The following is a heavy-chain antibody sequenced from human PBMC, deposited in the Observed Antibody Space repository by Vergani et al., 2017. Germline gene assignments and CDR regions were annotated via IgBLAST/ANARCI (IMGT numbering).Heavy chain of an antibody. CDR3: AKDWARLPFALLDV. J-gene: IGHJ6*04. CDR1: GFTFSSFA. Sequence: EVQLLESGGGLVQPGGSLRLSCAASGFTFSSFAMSWVRQAPGKGLEWVSAISGSGGSTYYADSVKGRFTISRDNSKNTLYLQMNSLRAEDTAVYYCAKDWARLPFALLDVWGKGTTVTVSS. CDR2: ISGSGGST. V-gene: IGHV3-23*01. D-gene: IGHD3-16*01.